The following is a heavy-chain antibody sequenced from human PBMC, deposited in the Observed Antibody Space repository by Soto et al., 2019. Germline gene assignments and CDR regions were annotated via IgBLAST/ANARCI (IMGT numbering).Heavy chain of an antibody. D-gene: IGHD3-16*01. CDR1: GDTFTSYY. J-gene: IGHJ5*02. CDR3: ARSSGGVDGIIIGDTNWFAP. V-gene: IGHV1-46*01. Sequence: QVRLVQSGAEVKAPGASVKVSCKAPGDTFTSYYMHWVRQAPGHVLEWMGVINPHGGSTRFAQKFQGRVTMTRDTTKSTVYMALRGLTSEDTAVYYCARSSGGVDGIIIGDTNWFAPWGQVTLVTVS. CDR2: INPHGGST.